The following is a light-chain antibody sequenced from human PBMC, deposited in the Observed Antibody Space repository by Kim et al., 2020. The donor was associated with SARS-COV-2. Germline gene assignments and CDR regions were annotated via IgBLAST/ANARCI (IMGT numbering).Light chain of an antibody. J-gene: IGKJ1*01. CDR1: RIMTSW. CDR2: RAS. CDR3: HQYRSYPWT. Sequence: STTCLASRIMTSWMAWYQQKPGKAPRLRIYRASNLISGVPSRFSGSVSGTEFTLTTGSLQADDLATYYCHQYRSYPWTFGQGTKVDIK. V-gene: IGKV1-5*03.